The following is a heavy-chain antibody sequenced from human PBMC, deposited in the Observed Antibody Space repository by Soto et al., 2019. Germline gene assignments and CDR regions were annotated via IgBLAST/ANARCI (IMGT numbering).Heavy chain of an antibody. CDR2: ISAYNGNT. CDR1: GYTFTSYG. Sequence: GASVKVSCKASGYTFTSYGISWVRQAPGQGLEWMGWISAYNGNTNYAQKLQGRVTMTTDTSTSTAYMELRSLRSDDTAVYYCARDRQLRFGEWLLLGPEYYFDYWGQGTLVTFSS. CDR3: ARDRQLRFGEWLLLGPEYYFDY. V-gene: IGHV1-18*01. D-gene: IGHD3-3*01. J-gene: IGHJ4*02.